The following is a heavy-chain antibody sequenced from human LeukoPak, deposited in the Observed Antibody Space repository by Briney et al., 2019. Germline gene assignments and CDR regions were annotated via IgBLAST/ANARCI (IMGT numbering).Heavy chain of an antibody. CDR1: GYSFTSYW. D-gene: IGHD3-22*01. CDR3: ARPYYYDGSGFFAFDI. V-gene: IGHV5-10-1*01. CDR2: IDPSDSYT. J-gene: IGHJ3*02. Sequence: GESLRISCKGSGYSFTSYWITWVRQMPGKGLEWMGMIDPSDSYTKYSPSFQGHVTISVDKSISTAYLQWSSLKASDTAMYYCARPYYYDGSGFFAFDIWGQGTMVTVSS.